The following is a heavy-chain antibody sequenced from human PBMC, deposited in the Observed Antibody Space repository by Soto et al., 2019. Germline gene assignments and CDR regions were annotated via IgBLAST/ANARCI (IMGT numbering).Heavy chain of an antibody. CDR2: ISYDGSNK. Sequence: PGGSLRLSCAASGFTFSSYGMHWVRQAPGKGLEWVAVISYDGSNKYYADSVKGRFTISRDNSKNTLYLQMNSLRAEDTAVYYCTFMDVWGQGTTVTVSS. CDR3: TFMDV. V-gene: IGHV3-30*03. J-gene: IGHJ6*02. CDR1: GFTFSSYG.